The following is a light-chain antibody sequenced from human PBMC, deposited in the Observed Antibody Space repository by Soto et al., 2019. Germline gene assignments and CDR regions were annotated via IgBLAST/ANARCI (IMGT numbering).Light chain of an antibody. CDR2: RSN. J-gene: IGLJ7*01. V-gene: IGLV1-47*01. Sequence: SVLPQPPSASGTPGQRVTISCSGSGSNIGTNYVYWYQHLPGTAPKLLISRSNQRPSGVPDRFSGSKSGTSASLAISGLRSEDEADYYCAAWDDSLSGWLFGGGTQLTVL. CDR1: GSNIGTNY. CDR3: AAWDDSLSGWL.